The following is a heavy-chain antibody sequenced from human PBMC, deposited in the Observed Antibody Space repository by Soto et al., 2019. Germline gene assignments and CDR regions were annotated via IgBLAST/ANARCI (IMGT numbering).Heavy chain of an antibody. D-gene: IGHD2-21*02. Sequence: SDSMDITCAVTRDSISSRRYYWGWIRQPPGKGLEWIGSIYYSGSTYNNPSLRSRVSMSIDTSKDQFSLKLKSVTAADTALYFCARQRTSVVTQAYFDVWGPGSLVTVSS. CDR1: RDSISSRRYY. CDR2: IYYSGST. J-gene: IGHJ4*02. CDR3: ARQRTSVVTQAYFDV. V-gene: IGHV4-39*01.